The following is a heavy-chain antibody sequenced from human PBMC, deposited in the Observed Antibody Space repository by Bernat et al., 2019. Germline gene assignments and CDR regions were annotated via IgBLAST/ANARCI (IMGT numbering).Heavy chain of an antibody. CDR1: GFTFSSYW. V-gene: IGHV3-7*03. CDR2: IKQDGSEK. J-gene: IGHJ4*02. CDR3: ARDRAVTTCLDY. Sequence: EVQLVESGGGLVQPGGSLRLSCAASGFTFSSYWMSWVRQAPGKGLEWVANIKQDGSEKYYVDYVKSRFTISSDNAKNSQYLQMNSLRAEDTAVYYCARDRAVTTCLDYWGQGTLVTVS. D-gene: IGHD4-17*01.